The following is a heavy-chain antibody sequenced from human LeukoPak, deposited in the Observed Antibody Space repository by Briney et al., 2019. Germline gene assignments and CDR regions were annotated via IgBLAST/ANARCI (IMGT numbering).Heavy chain of an antibody. D-gene: IGHD1-26*01. CDR3: AKAERVGATRGYYFDY. Sequence: GGSLRLSCAASGFTFSSYAMSWVRQAPGKGLEWVSAISGSGGSTYYADSVKGRFTISRDNSKNTLYLQMNSLRAEDTAVYYCAKAERVGATRGYYFDYWGQGTLVTVSS. CDR2: ISGSGGST. J-gene: IGHJ4*02. V-gene: IGHV3-23*01. CDR1: GFTFSSYA.